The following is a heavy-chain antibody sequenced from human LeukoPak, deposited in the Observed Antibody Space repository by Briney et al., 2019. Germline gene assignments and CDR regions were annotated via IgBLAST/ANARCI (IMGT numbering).Heavy chain of an antibody. CDR3: ARSRGWLQSHPLGY. V-gene: IGHV4-39*07. CDR2: IYSSGST. Sequence: SETLSLTCTVSGGSISSSSFYWGWIRQPPGRGLEWIGSIYSSGSTNYNSSLKSRVTISGDTSRNQFSLRLTSVTAADTAVYYCARSRGWLQSHPLGYWGQGTLVAVSS. CDR1: GGSISSSSFY. J-gene: IGHJ4*02. D-gene: IGHD5-24*01.